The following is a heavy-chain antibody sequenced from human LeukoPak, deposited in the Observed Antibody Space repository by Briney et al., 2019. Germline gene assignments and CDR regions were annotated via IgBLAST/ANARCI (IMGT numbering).Heavy chain of an antibody. CDR1: GFTFSSYS. CDR2: ISSSSSYI. D-gene: IGHD5-24*01. CDR3: ARRDGYKANFDY. V-gene: IGHV3-21*01. Sequence: TGGSLRLSCAASGFTFSSYSMNWVRQAPGKGLEWVSSISSSSSYIYYADSVKGRFTISRDNAKNSLYLQMNSLRAEDTAVYYCARRDGYKANFDYWGQGTLVTVSS. J-gene: IGHJ4*02.